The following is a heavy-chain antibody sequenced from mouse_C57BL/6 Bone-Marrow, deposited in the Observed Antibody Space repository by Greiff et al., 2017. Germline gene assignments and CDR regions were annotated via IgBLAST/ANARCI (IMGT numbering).Heavy chain of an antibody. Sequence: VQLQQSGPGLVAPSQSLSITCTVPGFSITSYGVSWVRQPPGKGLEWLGVIWGDGSTNYHSALISRLSISKDNSKSQVFLKLNSLQTDDTATYYCAKKGGWLLRAYWGQGTLVTVSA. CDR3: AKKGGWLLRAY. D-gene: IGHD2-3*01. V-gene: IGHV2-3*01. CDR1: GFSITSYG. CDR2: IWGDGST. J-gene: IGHJ3*01.